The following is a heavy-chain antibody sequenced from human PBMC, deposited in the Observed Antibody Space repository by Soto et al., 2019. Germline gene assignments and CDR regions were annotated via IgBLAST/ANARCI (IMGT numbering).Heavy chain of an antibody. Sequence: GGSLRLSCAASGFTFTAFGMHWVRHAPGKGLEWVAGLSYNGNKKYYGDSVKGRFTISRDNSKKILYLEMNSLRKEDSAVYFCAKPGGSRNAFNRFDSWGQATFVTVSS. CDR2: LSYNGNKK. V-gene: IGHV3-30*18. CDR3: AKPGGSRNAFNRFDS. J-gene: IGHJ4*02. CDR1: GFTFTAFG. D-gene: IGHD3-10*01.